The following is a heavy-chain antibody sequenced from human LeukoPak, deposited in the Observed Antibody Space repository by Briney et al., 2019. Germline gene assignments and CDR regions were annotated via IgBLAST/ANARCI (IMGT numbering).Heavy chain of an antibody. CDR3: ARGPSGGNNLWMDY. CDR1: GFTLSSYE. Sequence: GGSLRLSCAASGFTLSSYEMNWVRQAPGKGLEWISYISSSVSTKYYADSVKGRLIISRDNAKNSLFLQMNSLRAEDTAVYYCARGPSGGNNLWMDYWGQGTLVTVSS. J-gene: IGHJ4*02. D-gene: IGHD1-20*01. CDR2: ISSSVSTK. V-gene: IGHV3-48*03.